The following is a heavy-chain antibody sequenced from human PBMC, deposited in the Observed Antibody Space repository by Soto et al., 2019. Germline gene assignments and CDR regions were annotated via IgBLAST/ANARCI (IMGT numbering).Heavy chain of an antibody. CDR2: IGTAADT. D-gene: IGHD5-12*01. CDR1: GFTFRTND. J-gene: IGHJ4*02. CDR3: ARGWLRRGYLDY. Sequence: EEQLVESGGGLVQPGGSLRLSCAASGFTFRTNDMHWVRQAPGKGLEWVAGIGTAADTYYPDSVKGRFTISRDNAKSSLYLQMKSLRAGHTAVYYCARGWLRRGYLDYWGQGTLVTVSS. V-gene: IGHV3-13*04.